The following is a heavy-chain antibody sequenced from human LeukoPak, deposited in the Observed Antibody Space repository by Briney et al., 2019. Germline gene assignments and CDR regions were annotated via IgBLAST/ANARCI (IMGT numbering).Heavy chain of an antibody. CDR2: ISPDGTTT. D-gene: IGHD1-26*01. V-gene: IGHV3-74*01. Sequence: GGSRRLSWAASGFTFSSYWRHWVRQVPGKGLVWVSRISPDGTTTSYADSVKGRFTISRDNAKSTLYLQVNSLRAEDTAVYYCAREHRNVGATIDWWDQGTLVTVSS. CDR3: AREHRNVGATIDW. CDR1: GFTFSSYW. J-gene: IGHJ4*02.